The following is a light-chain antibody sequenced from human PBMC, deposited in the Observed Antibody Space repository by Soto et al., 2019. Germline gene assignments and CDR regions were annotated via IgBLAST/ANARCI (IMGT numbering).Light chain of an antibody. CDR2: EAT. Sequence: DIQMTQSPSSLSASVGDRVTISCRSSQNIHKYLNWYQQRPGKAPNLLVYEATSLETGVSIKFSGSGSQTEFTLTINSLQPEDVETYYCQQSFVSPWTFGQGTNIEI. CDR1: QNIHKY. J-gene: IGKJ1*01. CDR3: QQSFVSPWT. V-gene: IGKV1-39*01.